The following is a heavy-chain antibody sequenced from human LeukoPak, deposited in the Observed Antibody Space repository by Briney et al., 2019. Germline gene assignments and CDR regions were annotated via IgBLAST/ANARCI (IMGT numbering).Heavy chain of an antibody. CDR2: IYYSGST. CDR3: ARVKSSGWSTYYYYGMDV. Sequence: PSETLSLTCTVSGGSISSSSYYWGWIRQPPGKGLEWIGSIYYSGSTYYNPSLKSRVTISVDTSKNQFSLKLSSVTAADTAVYYCARVKSSGWSTYYYYGMDVWGQGTTVTVSS. CDR1: GGSISSSSYY. J-gene: IGHJ6*02. D-gene: IGHD6-19*01. V-gene: IGHV4-39*07.